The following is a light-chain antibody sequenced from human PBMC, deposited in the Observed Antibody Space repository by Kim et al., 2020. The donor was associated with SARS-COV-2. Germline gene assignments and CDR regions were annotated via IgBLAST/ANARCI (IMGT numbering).Light chain of an antibody. Sequence: PGERATLSCRAGQSVSSSYLAWYQQRPGHAPRLLIYGASTRATGIPARFSGSGSGTEFTLTISSLQSEDFAVYYCQQYNNWPPMYTFGQGTKLEI. V-gene: IGKV3-15*01. J-gene: IGKJ2*01. CDR3: QQYNNWPPMYT. CDR1: QSVSSSY. CDR2: GAS.